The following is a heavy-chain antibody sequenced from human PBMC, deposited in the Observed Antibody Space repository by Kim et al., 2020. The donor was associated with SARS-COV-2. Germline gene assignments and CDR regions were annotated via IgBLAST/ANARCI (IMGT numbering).Heavy chain of an antibody. V-gene: IGHV3-33*06. Sequence: GGSLRLSCAASGFTFSSYGMHWVRQAPGKGLEWVAVIWYDGSNKYYADSVKGRFTISRDNSKNTLYLQMNSLRAEDTAVYYCAKWVYYDSSGLDYWGQGTLVTVSS. CDR1: GFTFSSYG. J-gene: IGHJ4*02. CDR3: AKWVYYDSSGLDY. D-gene: IGHD3-22*01. CDR2: IWYDGSNK.